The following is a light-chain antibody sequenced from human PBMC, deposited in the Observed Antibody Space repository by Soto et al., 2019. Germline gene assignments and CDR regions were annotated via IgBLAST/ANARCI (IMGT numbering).Light chain of an antibody. V-gene: IGKV1-33*01. J-gene: IGKJ5*01. CDR3: QQYDNIPT. CDR1: QSIAIY. Sequence: DIQMTQSPSSLSASVGDRVTITCRASQSIAIYLNWYQQXPGEAPNPLIFGASTSQSGVPSRISGSGAGKDFTFTISSLQPEDTATYYCQQYDNIPTFGQGTRLEIK. CDR2: GAS.